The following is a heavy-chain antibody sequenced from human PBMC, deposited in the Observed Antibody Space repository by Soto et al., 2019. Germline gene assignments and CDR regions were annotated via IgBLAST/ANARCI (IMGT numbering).Heavy chain of an antibody. CDR2: IYSGGST. CDR1: GFTVSSNY. J-gene: IGHJ3*02. Sequence: GGSLRLSCAASGFTVSSNYMSWVRQAPGKGLEWVSVIYSGGSTYYADSVKGRFTISRDNSKNTLYLQMNSLRAEDTAVYYCARDLGDFGTYGAFDIWGQGTMVTVSS. CDR3: ARDLGDFGTYGAFDI. D-gene: IGHD3-3*01. V-gene: IGHV3-66*01.